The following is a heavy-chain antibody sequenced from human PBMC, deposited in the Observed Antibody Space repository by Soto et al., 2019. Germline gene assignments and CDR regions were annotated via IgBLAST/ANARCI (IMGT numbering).Heavy chain of an antibody. J-gene: IGHJ4*02. CDR2: ISAYNGNT. CDR1: GYTFTSYG. V-gene: IGHV1-18*01. CDR3: ARDSRGGMTTVTSFDY. D-gene: IGHD4-17*01. Sequence: EASVKVSCKASGYTFTSYGISWVRQAPGQGLEWMGWISAYNGNTNYAQKLQGRVTMTTDTSTSTAYMELRSLRSDDTAVYYCARDSRGGMTTVTSFDYWGQGTLVTVSS.